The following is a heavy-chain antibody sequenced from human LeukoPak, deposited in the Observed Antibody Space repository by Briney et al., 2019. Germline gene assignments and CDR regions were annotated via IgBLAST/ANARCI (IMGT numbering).Heavy chain of an antibody. D-gene: IGHD2-21*01. CDR1: GFTFSTYS. J-gene: IGHJ5*02. V-gene: IGHV3-21*01. CDR2: ISSSSRYI. Sequence: PGGSLRLSCAASGFTFSTYSMNWVRQAARKWLEWVSSISSSSRYIYYADSVKGRFTISRDNAKNSLYLQMNSLRAEDTAVYYCARAVVVAHFDPWGQGTLVTVSS. CDR3: ARAVVVAHFDP.